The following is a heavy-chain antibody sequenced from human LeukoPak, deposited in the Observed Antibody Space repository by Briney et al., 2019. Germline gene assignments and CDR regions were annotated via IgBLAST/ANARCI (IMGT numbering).Heavy chain of an antibody. D-gene: IGHD1-26*01. Sequence: GGSLRLSCAASGFTFSSYGMHWVRQAPGEGLEWVAVIWYDGSNKYYADSVKGRFTISRDNSKNTLYLQMNSLRAEDTAVYYCAKDKVGALDYWGQGTLVTVSS. CDR1: GFTFSSYG. CDR3: AKDKVGALDY. V-gene: IGHV3-33*06. J-gene: IGHJ4*02. CDR2: IWYDGSNK.